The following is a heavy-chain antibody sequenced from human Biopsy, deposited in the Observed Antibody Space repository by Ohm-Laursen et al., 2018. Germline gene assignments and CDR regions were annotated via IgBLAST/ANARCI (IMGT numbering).Heavy chain of an antibody. CDR2: ISYNERT. D-gene: IGHD3-9*01. CDR1: GASVKTSGYF. Sequence: TLSLTCGVSGASVKTSGYFWAWIRQRPGKGLEWIGYISYNERTHYNPSLTNRLAISFDTSNNRISLQLRSVSVADTAVYYCVREPKTGTAEAWYFDLWGRGSPVTVPS. V-gene: IGHV4-31*11. CDR3: VREPKTGTAEAWYFDL. J-gene: IGHJ2*01.